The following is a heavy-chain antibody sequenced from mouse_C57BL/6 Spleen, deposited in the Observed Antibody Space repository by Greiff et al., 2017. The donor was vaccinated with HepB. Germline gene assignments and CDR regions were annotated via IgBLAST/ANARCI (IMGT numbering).Heavy chain of an antibody. V-gene: IGHV1-26*01. CDR1: GYTFTDYY. D-gene: IGHD1-1*01. CDR2: INPNNGGT. CDR3: ARNYPWYFDV. Sequence: EVQLQQSGPELVKPGASVKISCKASGYTFTDYYMNWVKQSHGKSLEWIGDINPNNGGTSYNQKFKGKATLTVDKSSSTAYMELRSLTSEDSAVYYCARNYPWYFDVWGTGTTVTVSS. J-gene: IGHJ1*03.